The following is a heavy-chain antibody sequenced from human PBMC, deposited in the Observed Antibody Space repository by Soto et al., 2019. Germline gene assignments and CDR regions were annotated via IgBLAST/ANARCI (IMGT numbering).Heavy chain of an antibody. J-gene: IGHJ4*02. V-gene: IGHV3-74*01. D-gene: IGHD1-26*01. CDR2: INPDGRTT. Sequence: GGSLRLSCAASGFTFSTYWMNWVRQAPGKGLVWVSLINPDGRTTTYADSVKGRFTIFRDNAKNTVYLQMNSLRVDDTAVYYCARDLRGSPDYWGQGTRVTVSS. CDR1: GFTFSTYW. CDR3: ARDLRGSPDY.